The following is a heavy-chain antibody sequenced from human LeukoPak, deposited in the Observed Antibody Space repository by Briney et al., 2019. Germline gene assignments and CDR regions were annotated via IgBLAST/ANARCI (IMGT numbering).Heavy chain of an antibody. Sequence: SETLSLTCTVSGGPISGYYWSWIRHSPRPGLGCIAYIYYTGTTNYNPSHRSRVTISVDTFKSQISLKLRPVTAADTAVYYCARSQVLTGYYAPYPDFWGQGTLVTVSS. CDR1: GGPISGYY. CDR2: IYYTGTT. D-gene: IGHD3-9*01. J-gene: IGHJ4*02. V-gene: IGHV4-59*01. CDR3: ARSQVLTGYYAPYPDF.